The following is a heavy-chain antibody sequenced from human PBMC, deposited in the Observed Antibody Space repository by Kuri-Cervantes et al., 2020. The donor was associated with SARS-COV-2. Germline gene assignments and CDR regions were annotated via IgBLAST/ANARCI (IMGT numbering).Heavy chain of an antibody. Sequence: LSLTCVASGFPFDDYAMHWVRQTPGKGLEWVSGMSWNSNNIGYADSVKGRFTISKDNAKSSLFLQMTSLSAEDTALYYCVRDNKFTSGTGSYYEHWGQGTLVTVSS. CDR2: MSWNSNNI. D-gene: IGHD3-10*01. CDR3: VRDNKFTSGTGSYYEH. V-gene: IGHV3-9*01. CDR1: GFPFDDYA. J-gene: IGHJ4*01.